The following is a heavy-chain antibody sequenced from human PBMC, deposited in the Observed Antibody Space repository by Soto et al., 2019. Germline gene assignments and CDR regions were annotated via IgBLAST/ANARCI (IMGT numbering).Heavy chain of an antibody. V-gene: IGHV4-30-2*01. CDR2: IYHSGST. Sequence: ASETLSLTCAVSGGSISSGGYSWSWIRQPPGKGLEWIGYIYHSGSTYYNPSLKSRVTISVDRSKNQLSLKLSSVTAADTAVYYCARDALGQFDPWGQGTLVTVSS. J-gene: IGHJ5*02. CDR1: GGSISSGGYS. D-gene: IGHD7-27*01. CDR3: ARDALGQFDP.